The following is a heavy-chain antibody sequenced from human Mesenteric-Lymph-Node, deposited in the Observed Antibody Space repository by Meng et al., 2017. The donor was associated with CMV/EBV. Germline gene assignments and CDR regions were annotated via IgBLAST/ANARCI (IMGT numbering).Heavy chain of an antibody. D-gene: IGHD1-20*01. CDR1: GFTFSSFG. CDR2: IRFDGSKQ. J-gene: IGHJ4*02. V-gene: IGHV3-30*02. Sequence: GGSLRLSCVVSGFTFSSFGMHWVRQAPGKGLDWVAYIRFDGSKQYYADSVKGRFTISRDNSKNTLYLQMKSLRLEDTAVYFCAKGDANWNPFDYWGQGTLVTVSS. CDR3: AKGDANWNPFDY.